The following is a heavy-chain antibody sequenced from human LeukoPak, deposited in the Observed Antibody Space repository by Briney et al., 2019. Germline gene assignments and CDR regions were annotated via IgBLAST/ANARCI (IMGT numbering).Heavy chain of an antibody. Sequence: SETLSLTCTVSGGSISTYYWSWIRQPPGKGLEWIGYIYNSGSTNYNPSLKSRVTISVDTSKNKFSLKLSSVTAADTAVYYCARGGYSYGYEDDFDYWGQGTLVKVSS. CDR3: ARGGYSYGYEDDFDY. CDR1: GGSISTYY. CDR2: IYNSGST. V-gene: IGHV4-59*01. D-gene: IGHD5-18*01. J-gene: IGHJ4*02.